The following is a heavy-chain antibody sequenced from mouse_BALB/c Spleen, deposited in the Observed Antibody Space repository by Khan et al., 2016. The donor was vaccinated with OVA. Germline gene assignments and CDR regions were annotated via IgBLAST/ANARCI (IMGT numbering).Heavy chain of an antibody. CDR2: ISSAGDYT. J-gene: IGHJ3*01. D-gene: IGHD4-1*01. CDR3: ASNLTGSFAY. Sequence: EVQGVESGGDLVRPGGSLKLSCSASGFTFSTYSMSWVRQTPDKRLEWVATISSAGDYTFFPDSVKGRFTISRDNARNTLYLQMSSLRSEDSAMYYCASNLTGSFAYWGQGTLVTVSA. V-gene: IGHV5-6*01. CDR1: GFTFSTYS.